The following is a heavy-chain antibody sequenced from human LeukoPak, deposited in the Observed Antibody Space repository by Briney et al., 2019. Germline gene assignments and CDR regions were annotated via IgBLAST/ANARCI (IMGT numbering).Heavy chain of an antibody. CDR1: GFTFSSYA. Sequence: GGSLRLSCAASGFTFSSYAMTWVRQAPGGGLEWISAISGSTNTPYYADSEKGRFTISRDNSKNTLYLQMISLRADDTAVYYCAKSGEVLRTTYYGMDVWGQGTTVTVSS. V-gene: IGHV3-23*01. CDR3: AKSGEVLRTTYYGMDV. CDR2: ISGSTNTP. J-gene: IGHJ6*02. D-gene: IGHD2/OR15-2a*01.